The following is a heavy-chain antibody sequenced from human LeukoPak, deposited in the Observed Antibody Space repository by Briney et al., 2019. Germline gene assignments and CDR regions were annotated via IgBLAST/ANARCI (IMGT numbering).Heavy chain of an antibody. CDR1: GFGFGDYA. J-gene: IGHJ3*02. D-gene: IGHD3-16*01. CDR3: TPTYYDHVWAFDI. V-gene: IGHV3-49*03. CDR2: IRSKLYGGTT. Sequence: PGGSLRLSCTASGFGFGDYAMGWFRQAPGKGLEWVGFIRSKLYGGTTEYAASVRGRFTISRDDSKSIAYLQMNSLKTDDTAVYYCTPTYYDHVWAFDIWGQGTMVTVSS.